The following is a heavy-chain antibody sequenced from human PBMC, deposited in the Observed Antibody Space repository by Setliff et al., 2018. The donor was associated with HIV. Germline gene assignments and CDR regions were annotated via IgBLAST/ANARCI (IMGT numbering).Heavy chain of an antibody. V-gene: IGHV4-4*09. CDR3: ARHGTWNSQRFHFDY. Sequence: SETLSLTCTVSAVSIGGYSWSWIRQSPGKGLEWIGSIYSTDTTNHNPSLESRFTISVDKSKNQFSLKLNSVTAADTAVYYCARHGTWNSQRFHFDYWGQGTPVTVSS. J-gene: IGHJ4*02. CDR2: IYSTDTT. D-gene: IGHD1-7*01. CDR1: AVSIGGYS.